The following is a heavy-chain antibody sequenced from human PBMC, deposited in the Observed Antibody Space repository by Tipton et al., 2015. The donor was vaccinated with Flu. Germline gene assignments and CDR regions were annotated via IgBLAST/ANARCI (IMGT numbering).Heavy chain of an antibody. CDR3: ANTGVYSNWGRYNWFDP. Sequence: SLRLSCAASGFTFSSSAMSWVRQAPGKGLEWVSAISGSGGSTYYANSVKGRFTISRDNSKNTLYLQMNSLRAEDTAVYFCANTGVYSNWGRYNWFDPWGQGTLVTVSS. CDR2: ISGSGGST. CDR1: GFTFSSSA. J-gene: IGHJ5*02. V-gene: IGHV3-23*01. D-gene: IGHD7-27*01.